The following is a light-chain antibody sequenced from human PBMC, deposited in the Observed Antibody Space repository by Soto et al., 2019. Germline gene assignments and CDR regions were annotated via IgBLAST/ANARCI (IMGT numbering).Light chain of an antibody. V-gene: IGKV4-1*01. Sequence: DIVMTQSPDSLAVSLGERATINCKSSQSVLYSSNNKNYLAWYQQKPGQPPKLLIYWASTRESGVPDRFSGSGSGTDFPLTISSLQAEDVAVYCCQQYYSTLPLTFGGGTKVEIK. CDR1: QSVLYSSNNKNY. CDR2: WAS. CDR3: QQYYSTLPLT. J-gene: IGKJ4*01.